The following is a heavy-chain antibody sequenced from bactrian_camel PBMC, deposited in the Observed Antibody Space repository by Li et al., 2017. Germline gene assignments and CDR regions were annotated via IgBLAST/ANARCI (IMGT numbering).Heavy chain of an antibody. V-gene: IGHV3S1*01. CDR3: AKARQHGGSWFGGEADFGY. D-gene: IGHD6*01. J-gene: IGHJ6*01. CDR1: GYTYVSNC. Sequence: VQLVESGGGSVQAGGSLRLSCVVSGYTYVSNCMGWFRQAPGKGLEWVFSIYTGDGSTNSADFVKGRFTISRDNTKNMLYLLMNSLKSEDTALYYCAKARQHGGSWFGGEADFGYWGQGTQVTVS. CDR2: IYTGDGST.